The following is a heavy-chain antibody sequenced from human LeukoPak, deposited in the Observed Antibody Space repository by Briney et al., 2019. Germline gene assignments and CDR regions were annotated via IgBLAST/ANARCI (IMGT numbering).Heavy chain of an antibody. CDR2: IYYSGST. CDR3: ARGPNYVWGSYRYFDY. Sequence: SETLSLTCTVSGGSISSGDYYWSWIRQPPGKGLEWIGYIYYSGSTYYNPSLKSRVTISVDTSKNQFSLKLSSVTAADTAVYYCARGPNYVWGSYRYFDYWGQGTLVTVSS. CDR1: GGSISSGDYY. V-gene: IGHV4-30-4*01. J-gene: IGHJ4*02. D-gene: IGHD3-16*02.